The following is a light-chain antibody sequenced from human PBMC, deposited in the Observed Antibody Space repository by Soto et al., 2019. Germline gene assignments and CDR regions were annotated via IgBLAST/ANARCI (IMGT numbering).Light chain of an antibody. CDR3: QAYDSTLDARYV. V-gene: IGLV1-40*01. CDR2: GDS. J-gene: IGLJ1*01. Sequence: QSVLTQPPSVSGAPGQRVTISCTGSGSNIGAGYDVHWYQHRPGTAPKLLVFGDSHRPSGVPDRFSRSKSGTSASLAITGLQAEDEGDYYCQAYDSTLDARYVFGTGTKLTVL. CDR1: GSNIGAGYD.